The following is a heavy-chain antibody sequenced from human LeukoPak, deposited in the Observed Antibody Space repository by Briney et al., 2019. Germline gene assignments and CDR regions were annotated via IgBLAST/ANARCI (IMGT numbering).Heavy chain of an antibody. CDR3: ASPTDDSSGYEEYFQH. D-gene: IGHD3-22*01. CDR2: ISYDGSNK. Sequence: GRSLRLSCAPSGFTFSSYAMHWVRQAPGKGLEWVAVISYDGSNKYYADSVKGRFTISRDNSKNTLYLQMNSLRAEDTAVYYCASPTDDSSGYEEYFQHWGQGTLVTVSS. CDR1: GFTFSSYA. J-gene: IGHJ1*01. V-gene: IGHV3-30-3*01.